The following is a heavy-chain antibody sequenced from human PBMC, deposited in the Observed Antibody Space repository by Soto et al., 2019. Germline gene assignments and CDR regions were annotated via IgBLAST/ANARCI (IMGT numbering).Heavy chain of an antibody. Sequence: GESLKISCKGSGYSFTSYWIGWVRQMPGKGLEWMGIIYPGDSDTRYSPSFQGQVTISADKSISTAYLQWSSLKASDTAMYYCARQGRRLHAARGGGSLVWGQGTLVTVSS. V-gene: IGHV5-51*01. J-gene: IGHJ4*02. CDR1: GYSFTSYW. CDR3: ARQGRRLHAARGGGSLV. D-gene: IGHD6-25*01. CDR2: IYPGDSDT.